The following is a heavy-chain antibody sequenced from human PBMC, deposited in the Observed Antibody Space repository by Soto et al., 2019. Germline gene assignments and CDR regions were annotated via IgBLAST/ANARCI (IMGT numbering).Heavy chain of an antibody. Sequence: QLQLQESGPGLVKPSETLSLTCSVSGGSINYNSYHWGWIRQPPGQGLEWIGSIFYTGTTFYNPSLASRVTMSVDTSKNSFALHLTSVTAADTAVYFSSGLVVVAPVTNVWGQGTLVTVSS. CDR2: IFYTGTT. CDR1: GGSINYNSYH. D-gene: IGHD2-8*01. J-gene: IGHJ4*02. V-gene: IGHV4-39*02. CDR3: SGLVVVAPVTNV.